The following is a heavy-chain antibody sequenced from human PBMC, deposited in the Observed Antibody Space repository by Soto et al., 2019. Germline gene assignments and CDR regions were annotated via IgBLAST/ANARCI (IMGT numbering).Heavy chain of an antibody. V-gene: IGHV6-1*01. CDR1: GDSVSSNSAA. D-gene: IGHD6-19*01. CDR3: ARSSGYFDH. CDR2: TYYRSKWYS. Sequence: SQTLSLPCVISGDSVSSNSAAWNWIRQSPSRGLEWLGRTYYRSKWYSGYAVSMKSRITIKPDTSKNQFSLQLNSVTPEDTAVYYCARSSGYFDHWGRGILVTVSS. J-gene: IGHJ4*02.